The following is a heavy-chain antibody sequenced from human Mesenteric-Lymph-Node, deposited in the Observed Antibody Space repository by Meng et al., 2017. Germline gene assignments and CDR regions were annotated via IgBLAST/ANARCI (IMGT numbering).Heavy chain of an antibody. D-gene: IGHD2-21*02. Sequence: ASVKVSCKASGDTFTGYYMHWVRQAPGQGLEWMGIINPSGGSTSYAQKFQGRVTMTRDTSTSTVYMELSSLRSEDTAVYYCARGLIVVVTAMLPGWFDPWGQGTLVTVSS. V-gene: IGHV1-46*01. CDR2: INPSGGST. J-gene: IGHJ5*02. CDR3: ARGLIVVVTAMLPGWFDP. CDR1: GDTFTGYY.